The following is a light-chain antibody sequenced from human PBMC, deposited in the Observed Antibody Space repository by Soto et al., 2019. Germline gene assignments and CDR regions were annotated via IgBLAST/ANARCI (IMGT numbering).Light chain of an antibody. Sequence: EIGLSQSACTLSLSPGKRATLSCRASQSISSSYLAWYQQRPGQAPRLLIYGASSRATGIPDRFSGSGSGTEFTLTISRLEPEDFAVYYCQQYNNWPLTFGGGTKVDIK. CDR2: GAS. CDR3: QQYNNWPLT. V-gene: IGKV3-20*01. CDR1: QSISSSY. J-gene: IGKJ4*01.